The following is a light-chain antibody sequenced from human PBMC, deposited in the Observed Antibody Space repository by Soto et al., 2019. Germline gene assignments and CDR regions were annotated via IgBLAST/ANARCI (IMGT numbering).Light chain of an antibody. J-gene: IGKJ1*01. Sequence: EIVLTQSPGTLSLSPGERATLSCRASQSVSSSYLAWYQQKPGQAPRLLIYGVSSRATGIPDRFSGSGSGTDLTLTITRLEPEDLAVYYWQQYGSSRTFGQGTKVEIK. CDR1: QSVSSSY. CDR2: GVS. V-gene: IGKV3-20*01. CDR3: QQYGSSRT.